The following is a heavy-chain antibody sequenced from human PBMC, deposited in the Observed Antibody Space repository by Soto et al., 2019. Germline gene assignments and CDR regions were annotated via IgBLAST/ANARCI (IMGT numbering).Heavy chain of an antibody. Sequence: ASVKVSCKASGGTFSNYAINWVRQAPGQGLAWMGGIIPIFGTANYAQKFQGRVTITADESTSTAYMDLSSLRSEDTAVYYCARGFEYSSSTGDYWGQGTLVTVSS. J-gene: IGHJ4*02. V-gene: IGHV1-69*13. D-gene: IGHD6-6*01. CDR3: ARGFEYSSSTGDY. CDR2: IIPIFGTA. CDR1: GGTFSNYA.